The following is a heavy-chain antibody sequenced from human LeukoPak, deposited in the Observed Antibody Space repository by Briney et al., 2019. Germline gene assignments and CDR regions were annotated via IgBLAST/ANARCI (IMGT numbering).Heavy chain of an antibody. J-gene: IGHJ4*02. CDR3: ARSQYCSGGSCYQISPFDY. CDR2: IYYSGST. CDR1: GGSISSSYYY. Sequence: PSETLSLTCTVSGGSISSSYYYWSWIRQHPGKGLEWIGYIYYSGSTYYNPSLKSRVTISVDTSKNQFSLKLSSVTAADTAVYYCARSQYCSGGSCYQISPFDYWGQGTLVTVSS. V-gene: IGHV4-31*03. D-gene: IGHD2-15*01.